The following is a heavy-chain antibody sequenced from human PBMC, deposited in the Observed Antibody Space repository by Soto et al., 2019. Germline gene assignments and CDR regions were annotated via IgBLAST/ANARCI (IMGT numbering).Heavy chain of an antibody. CDR3: ARIRQQPGSYSYSYGMDV. V-gene: IGHV2-70*13. CDR2: IDWDDSK. CDR1: GFSLSTTGMC. J-gene: IGHJ6*02. Sequence: SGPTLVNPPQTLALTCTFSGFSLSTTGMCVTWIRQPPGKALEWLALIDWDDSKYYSTSLRTRLTISKDTSKNQVVLTLTNMDPVDTATYYCARIRQQPGSYSYSYGMDVWGQGTTVTVSS. D-gene: IGHD6-13*01.